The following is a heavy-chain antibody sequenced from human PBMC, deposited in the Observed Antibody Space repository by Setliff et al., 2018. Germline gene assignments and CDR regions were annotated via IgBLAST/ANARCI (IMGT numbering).Heavy chain of an antibody. J-gene: IGHJ3*02. CDR2: ISAYNGNT. D-gene: IGHD6-13*01. CDR1: GYTFTSYG. Sequence: GASVKVSCKASGYTFTSYGISWVRQAPGQGLEWMGWISAYNGNTNYAQKLQGRVTMTTDTSTSTAYMERSSLRSEDTAVYYCARSIESSSWYWYWAIGPTDAFDIWCQGTMVTVSS. V-gene: IGHV1-18*01. CDR3: ARSIESSSWYWYWAIGPTDAFDI.